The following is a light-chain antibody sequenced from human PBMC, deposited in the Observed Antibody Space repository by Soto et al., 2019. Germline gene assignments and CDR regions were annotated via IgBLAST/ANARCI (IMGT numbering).Light chain of an antibody. CDR3: QQLNSYPLT. V-gene: IGKV1-9*01. CDR2: AAS. Sequence: DIQLTQSPSFLSASVGDRVTITCLASQGISSYLAWYQQKPGKAPKLMIYAASTLQSGVPSRFSGSGSGTEFTLTISSLQPEDVATYYCQQLNSYPLTFGGGTKVDIK. CDR1: QGISSY. J-gene: IGKJ4*01.